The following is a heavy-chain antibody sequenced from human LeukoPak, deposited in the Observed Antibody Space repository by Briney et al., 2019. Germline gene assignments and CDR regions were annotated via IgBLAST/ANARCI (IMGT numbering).Heavy chain of an antibody. J-gene: IGHJ4*01. D-gene: IGHD2-21*01. CDR1: GLTFAYHG. Sequence: PGGSLRLSCGVSGLTFAYHGMHWVRQAPGKGLEWVAVIWYDGTKKYYADSVKDRFTISRDNSENKVYLQMNSLIDEDTAVYYCASRPSNGVVGPLDYWGRGTLVTVSS. CDR2: IWYDGTKK. CDR3: ASRPSNGVVGPLDY. V-gene: IGHV3-33*03.